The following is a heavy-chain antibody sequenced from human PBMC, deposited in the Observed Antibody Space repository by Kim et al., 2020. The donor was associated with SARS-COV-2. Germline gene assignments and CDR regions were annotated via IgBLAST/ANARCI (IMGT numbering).Heavy chain of an antibody. CDR1: GYTFTSYD. D-gene: IGHD6-19*01. V-gene: IGHV1-8*01. Sequence: ASVKVSCKASGYTFTSYDINWVRRATGQGLEWMGWMNPNSGNTGYAQKFQGRVTMTRNTSISTAYMELSSLRSEDTAVYYCARVRSRRVPRLVHYYYMDVWGRGTAVTVSS. J-gene: IGHJ6*03. CDR3: ARVRSRRVPRLVHYYYMDV. CDR2: MNPNSGNT.